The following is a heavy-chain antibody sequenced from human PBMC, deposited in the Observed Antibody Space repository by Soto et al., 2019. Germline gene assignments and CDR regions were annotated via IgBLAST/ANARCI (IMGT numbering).Heavy chain of an antibody. CDR1: GFTFSSYV. Sequence: GGSLRLSCSASGFTFSSYVMHWVRQAPGKGLEWVALVWYDGSKTHHADSVKGRFTISRDNSKNTLYLQMNSLRDEDTAVYYCASERGLFEFDYWGQGTLVTVSS. CDR2: VWYDGSKT. V-gene: IGHV3-33*08. D-gene: IGHD3-16*02. J-gene: IGHJ4*02. CDR3: ASERGLFEFDY.